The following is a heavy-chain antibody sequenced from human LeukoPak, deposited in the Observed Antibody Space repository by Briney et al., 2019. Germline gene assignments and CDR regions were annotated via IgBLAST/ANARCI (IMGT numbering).Heavy chain of an antibody. V-gene: IGHV4-59*08. CDR2: IYNSGST. CDR3: ARHEAAALSSLDY. CDR1: GGPISGSY. D-gene: IGHD6-13*01. Sequence: PSETLSLTCTVSGGPISGSYWRWIRQPPGKGLEWIGYIYNSGSTNYNPSLKSRVAISVDTSKNQFSLKLSSVTAADTAVYYCARHEAAALSSLDYWGQGTLVTVSS. J-gene: IGHJ4*02.